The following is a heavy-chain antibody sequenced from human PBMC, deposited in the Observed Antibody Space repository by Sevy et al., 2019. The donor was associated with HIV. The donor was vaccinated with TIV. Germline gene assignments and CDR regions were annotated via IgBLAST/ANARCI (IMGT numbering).Heavy chain of an antibody. CDR1: GGSFSGYY. CDR2: INHSGST. V-gene: IGHV4-34*01. J-gene: IGHJ4*02. Sequence: SETLSLTCAVYGGSFSGYYWSWIRQPPGKGLEWIGEINHSGSTNYNPSLKSRVTISVDTSKNQFSLKLSSVTAADTAVYYCARGGIAVAGTGGYFDYWGQGTLVTVSS. D-gene: IGHD6-19*01. CDR3: ARGGIAVAGTGGYFDY.